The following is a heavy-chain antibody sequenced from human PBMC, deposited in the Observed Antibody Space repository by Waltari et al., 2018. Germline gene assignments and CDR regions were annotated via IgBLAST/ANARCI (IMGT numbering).Heavy chain of an antibody. CDR1: GYTFTDSY. J-gene: IGHJ4*02. D-gene: IGHD1-26*01. CDR3: VTQRPWEDY. V-gene: IGHV1-2*06. Sequence: QVQLVQSGAEVRKPGASVKVSCKTSGYTFTDSYIHWVRQYPGQGLEWMGRMNPNNNYPIYEQKFQGRVTRTRDTSITTAYMELSSLTSDDTALYYCVTQRPWEDYWGQGTRVTVSP. CDR2: MNPNNNYP.